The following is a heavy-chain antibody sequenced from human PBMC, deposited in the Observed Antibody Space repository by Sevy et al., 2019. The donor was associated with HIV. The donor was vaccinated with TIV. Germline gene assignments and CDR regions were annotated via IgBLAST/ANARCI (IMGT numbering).Heavy chain of an antibody. CDR1: GFILSDHC. V-gene: IGHV3-72*01. D-gene: IGHD6-13*01. CDR3: TRDVSAALDY. Sequence: GGSLRLSCAASGFILSDHCMDWVRQAPGKGLEWVGRTRNRANGYTTEYAASVKGRFTISRDDSKNTLYLQMNSLKSEDTAVYYCTRDVSAALDYWGQGTLVTVSS. J-gene: IGHJ4*02. CDR2: TRNRANGYTT.